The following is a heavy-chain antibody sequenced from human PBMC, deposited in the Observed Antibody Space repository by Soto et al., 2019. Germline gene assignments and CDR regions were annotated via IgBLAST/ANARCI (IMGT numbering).Heavy chain of an antibody. CDR1: GGSISSSSYY. D-gene: IGHD2-15*01. Sequence: SETLSLTCTVSGGSISSSSYYWGWIRQPPGKGLEWIGSIYYSGSTYYNPSLKSRVTISVDTSKNQFSLKLSSVTAADTAVYYCARHGGDIVVVVAADWFDPWGQGTLVTVSS. CDR2: IYYSGST. J-gene: IGHJ5*02. V-gene: IGHV4-39*01. CDR3: ARHGGDIVVVVAADWFDP.